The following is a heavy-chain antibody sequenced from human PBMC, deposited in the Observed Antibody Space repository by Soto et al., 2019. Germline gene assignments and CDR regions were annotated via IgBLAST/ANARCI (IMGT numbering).Heavy chain of an antibody. V-gene: IGHV1-69*06. CDR1: GGTFSSYA. CDR2: IIPIFGTA. J-gene: IGHJ4*02. CDR3: ARGYCSSTSCYGEFDD. D-gene: IGHD2-2*01. Sequence: SVKVSCKASGGTFSSYAISWVRQAPGQGLEWMGGIIPIFGTANYAQKFQGGVTITADTSMSTAYMELSRLRSDDTAVYYCARGYCSSTSCYGEFDDWGQGTLVTVSS.